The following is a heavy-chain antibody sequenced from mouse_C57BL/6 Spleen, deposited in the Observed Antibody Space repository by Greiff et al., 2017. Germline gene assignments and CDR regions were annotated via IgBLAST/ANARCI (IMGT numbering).Heavy chain of an antibody. CDR3: ANYYGSGGY. CDR1: GYAFSSSW. V-gene: IGHV1-82*01. J-gene: IGHJ2*01. CDR2: IYPGDGDT. D-gene: IGHD1-1*01. Sequence: VQLQQSGPELVKPGASVTISCKASGYAFSSSWMNWVKQRPGKGLEWMGRIYPGDGDTNYNGKFKGKATLTADKSSSTAYMQLSSLTSEDSAVYFCANYYGSGGYWGQGTTLTVSS.